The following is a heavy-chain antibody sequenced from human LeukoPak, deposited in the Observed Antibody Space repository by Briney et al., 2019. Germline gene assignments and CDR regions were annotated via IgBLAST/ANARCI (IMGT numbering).Heavy chain of an antibody. CDR1: GYTFTSYA. CDR3: AREDYYYDSSGYDLAEYFQH. CDR2: IIAGNGNT. J-gene: IGHJ1*01. D-gene: IGHD3-22*01. Sequence: ASVKVSCKASGYTFTSYAMHWVRQAPGQRLEWMGWIIAGNGNTKYSQEFQGRVTITRDTSASTAYMELSSLRSEDMAVYYCAREDYYYDSSGYDLAEYFQHWGQGTLVTVSS. V-gene: IGHV1-3*03.